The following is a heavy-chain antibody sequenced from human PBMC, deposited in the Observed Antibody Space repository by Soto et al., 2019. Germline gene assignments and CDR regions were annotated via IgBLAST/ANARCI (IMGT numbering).Heavy chain of an antibody. V-gene: IGHV1-18*04. D-gene: IGHD6-6*01. CDR1: GYTFTSYG. J-gene: IGHJ6*02. Sequence: ASVKVSCKASGYTFTSYGISWVRQAPGQGLEWMGWISAYNGNTSYAQKLQGRVTMTTDTSTSTAYMELRSLRSDDTAVYYCARCVDSSSGYYYYYGMDVWGQGTTVT. CDR2: ISAYNGNT. CDR3: ARCVDSSSGYYYYYGMDV.